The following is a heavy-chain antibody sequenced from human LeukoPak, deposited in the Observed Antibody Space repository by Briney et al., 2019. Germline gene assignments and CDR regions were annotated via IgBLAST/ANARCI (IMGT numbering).Heavy chain of an antibody. J-gene: IGHJ4*02. CDR1: GFTFSSYS. D-gene: IGHD1-26*01. V-gene: IGHV3-21*01. CDR3: ARGGSRGYSGSYSGFDY. CDR2: ISSSSSYI. Sequence: GGSLRLSWAASGFTFSSYSMNLVRQAPGKGLEWGSSISSSSSYIYYADSVKGRFTISRDKAKNSLYLQMNSLRAEDTAVYYCARGGSRGYSGSYSGFDYWGQGTLVTVSS.